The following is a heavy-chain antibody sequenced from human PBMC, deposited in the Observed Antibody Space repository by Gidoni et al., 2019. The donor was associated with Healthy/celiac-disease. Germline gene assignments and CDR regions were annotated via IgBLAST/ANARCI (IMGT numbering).Heavy chain of an antibody. CDR3: AIRCSSTSCYKYGMDV. J-gene: IGHJ6*02. V-gene: IGHV1-69*01. Sequence: QVQLVQSGAEAKKPGYSVKVFCKASGGTFSSYAISWVRQAPGQGLEWMGGIIPIFGTANYAQKFQGRVTITADESTSTAYMELSSLRSEDTAVYYCAIRCSSTSCYKYGMDVWGQGTTVTVSS. CDR2: IIPIFGTA. D-gene: IGHD2-2*01. CDR1: GGTFSSYA.